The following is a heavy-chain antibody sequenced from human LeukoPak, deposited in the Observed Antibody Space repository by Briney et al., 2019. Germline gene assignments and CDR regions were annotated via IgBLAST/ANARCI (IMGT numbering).Heavy chain of an antibody. Sequence: GGSLRLSCSASGFTFSTYSMYWVRQAPGKGLEYVSVISGNGGNTYYADSVKGRITICRDNPKNTLYLQMSCLGAEDMAVYYCVKVPLPGFGELVDAFDVWGQGTMVTVSS. CDR3: VKVPLPGFGELVDAFDV. J-gene: IGHJ3*01. CDR1: GFTFSTYS. V-gene: IGHV3-64D*06. D-gene: IGHD3-10*01. CDR2: ISGNGGNT.